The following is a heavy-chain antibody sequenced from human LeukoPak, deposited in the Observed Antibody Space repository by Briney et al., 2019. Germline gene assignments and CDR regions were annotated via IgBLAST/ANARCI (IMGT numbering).Heavy chain of an antibody. Sequence: PSQTLSLTCAVSGVSIKYAGYYWSWIRQPPGKGLEWIGYIYYSGSTNYNPSLKSRVTISVDTSKNQFSLKLSSVTAADTAVYYCARYSQAAGTPYFDYWGQGTLVTVSS. V-gene: IGHV4-61*08. D-gene: IGHD6-13*01. CDR2: IYYSGST. CDR1: GVSIKYAGYY. J-gene: IGHJ4*02. CDR3: ARYSQAAGTPYFDY.